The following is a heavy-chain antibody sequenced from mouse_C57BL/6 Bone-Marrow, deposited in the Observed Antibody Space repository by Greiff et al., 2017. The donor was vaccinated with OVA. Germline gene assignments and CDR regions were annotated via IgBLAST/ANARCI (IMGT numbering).Heavy chain of an antibody. V-gene: IGHV5-17*01. D-gene: IGHD1-1*01. CDR3: ARGNYYGGYAY. J-gene: IGHJ3*01. CDR2: ISSGSSTI. CDR1: GFTFSDYG. Sequence: EVKLMESGGGLVKPGGSLKLSCAASGFTFSDYGMHWVRQAPEKGLEWVAYISSGSSTIYNAETVKGRFTISRDKAKNTLFLQMTSQKSEDTAMYYCARGNYYGGYAYWGKGTLVTVSA.